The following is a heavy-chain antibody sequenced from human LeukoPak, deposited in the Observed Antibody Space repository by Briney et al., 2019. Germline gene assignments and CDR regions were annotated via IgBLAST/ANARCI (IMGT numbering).Heavy chain of an antibody. V-gene: IGHV3-74*01. D-gene: IGHD3-10*01. CDR2: ITSDGSGT. Sequence: GGSLRLSCAASGFPFSNYWMHWVRQAPGKGLVWLSHITSDGSGTSYADSVKGRFIISRDNAKYTLYLQMSSLRAEDTAVYYCAKDQGARYYGSGSSWFDPWGQGTLVTVSS. CDR1: GFPFSNYW. CDR3: AKDQGARYYGSGSSWFDP. J-gene: IGHJ5*02.